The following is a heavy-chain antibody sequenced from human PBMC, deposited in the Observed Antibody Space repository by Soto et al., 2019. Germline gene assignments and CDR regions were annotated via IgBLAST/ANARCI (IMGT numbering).Heavy chain of an antibody. Sequence: EVHLLESGGGLVQPGGSLRLSCAASGFSFNIYAMKWVRQAPGKGLECVSAISAGGGKTYYADSVKGRFTNTRDNSKNTLYLQMNSLRADDTAVYYCAKAPTYDYYYYMDVWGKGTTVTVSS. J-gene: IGHJ6*03. CDR3: AKAPTYDYYYYMDV. CDR2: ISAGGGKT. V-gene: IGHV3-23*01. CDR1: GFSFNIYA.